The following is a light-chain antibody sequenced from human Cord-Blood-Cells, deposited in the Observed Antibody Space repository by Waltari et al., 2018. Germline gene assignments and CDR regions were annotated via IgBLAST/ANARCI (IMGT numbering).Light chain of an antibody. V-gene: IGKV3D-7*01. CDR1: QSVSSSD. Sequence: ELVMTQSPATLSLSPGEISTIYCRASQSVSSSDLSWYQQKPGQAPRLLIYGASTRATGIPARFSGSGSGTDFTLTISSLQPEDFAVYYCQQDYNLPKTFGQGTKVEIK. CDR2: GAS. J-gene: IGKJ1*01. CDR3: QQDYNLPKT.